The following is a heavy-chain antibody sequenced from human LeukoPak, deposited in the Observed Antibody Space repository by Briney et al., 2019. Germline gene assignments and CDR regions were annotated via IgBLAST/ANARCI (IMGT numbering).Heavy chain of an antibody. Sequence: SQTLSLTCTVSGGSISSGDYYWSWIRQPPEKGLEWLGYIYYSGSTYYNPSLKSRVTISVDTSKNQFSLKLSSVTAADTAVYYCARDRSVVTRIMDVWGKGTTVTVSS. D-gene: IGHD3-22*01. V-gene: IGHV4-30-4*08. CDR1: GGSISSGDYY. J-gene: IGHJ6*04. CDR2: IYYSGST. CDR3: ARDRSVVTRIMDV.